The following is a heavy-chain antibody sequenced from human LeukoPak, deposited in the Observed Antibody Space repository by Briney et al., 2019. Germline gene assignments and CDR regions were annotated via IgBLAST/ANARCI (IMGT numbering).Heavy chain of an antibody. V-gene: IGHV4-59*01. CDR1: GGSISSYY. CDR3: ARDDRRETDAFDI. J-gene: IGHJ3*02. CDR2: IYYSGST. Sequence: PSETLSLTCTVSGGSISSYYWSWIWQPPGKGLEWIGYIYYSGSTNYNPSLKSRVTISVDTSKNQFSLKLSSVTAADTAVYYCARDDRRETDAFDIWGQGTMVTVSS.